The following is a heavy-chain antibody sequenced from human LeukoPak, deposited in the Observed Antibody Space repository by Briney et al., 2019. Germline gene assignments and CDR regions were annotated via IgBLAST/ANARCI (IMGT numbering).Heavy chain of an antibody. CDR3: ARGGDGYYPIDY. Sequence: ASVKVSCKASGGTFSSYAISWVRQAPGQGLEWMGRIIPILGIANYAQKFQGGVTITADKSTSTAYMELSSLRSEDTAVYYCARGGDGYYPIDYWGQGTLVTVSS. CDR1: GGTFSSYA. D-gene: IGHD5-24*01. V-gene: IGHV1-69*04. CDR2: IIPILGIA. J-gene: IGHJ4*02.